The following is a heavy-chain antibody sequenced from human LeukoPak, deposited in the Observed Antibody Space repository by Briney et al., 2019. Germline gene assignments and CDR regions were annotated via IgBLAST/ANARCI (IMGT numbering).Heavy chain of an antibody. D-gene: IGHD5-18*01. V-gene: IGHV4-30-4*01. J-gene: IGHJ4*02. CDR1: GFTFSSYT. CDR3: ARSDTAMVYFDY. Sequence: LRLSCAASGFTFSSYTMSWIRQPPGKGLEWIGYIYYSGSTYYNPSLKSRVAISVDMSKNQFSLKLSSVTAADTAVYYCARSDTAMVYFDYWGQGSLVTVSS. CDR2: IYYSGST.